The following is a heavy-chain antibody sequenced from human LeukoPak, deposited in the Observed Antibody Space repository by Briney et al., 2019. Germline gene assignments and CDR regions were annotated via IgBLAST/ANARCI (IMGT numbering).Heavy chain of an antibody. Sequence: PSETLSLTCAVSGGSISSSNWRSWVRQPPGKGLEWMGEIYHSGSTNYNPSLKSRVTISVDTSTNQFSLKLSSVTAADTAVYYCARAEMAEAGTAFDYWGQGTLVTVSS. CDR1: GGSISSSNW. J-gene: IGHJ4*02. V-gene: IGHV4-4*02. CDR3: ARAEMAEAGTAFDY. CDR2: IYHSGST. D-gene: IGHD6-13*01.